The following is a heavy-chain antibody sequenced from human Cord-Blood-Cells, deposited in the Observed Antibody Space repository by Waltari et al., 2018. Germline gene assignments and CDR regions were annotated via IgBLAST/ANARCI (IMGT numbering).Heavy chain of an antibody. D-gene: IGHD6-19*01. Sequence: QVQLQQWGAGLLKPSETLSLTCAVYGGSFSGYYWSWIRQPPGKGLEWIGEINHSGSTNYHPSLKSRVTISVDTSKNRFSLKLSSVTAADTAVYYCARPSGLYSSGWYYFDYWGQGTLVTVSS. J-gene: IGHJ4*02. CDR1: GGSFSGYY. CDR2: INHSGST. CDR3: ARPSGLYSSGWYYFDY. V-gene: IGHV4-34*01.